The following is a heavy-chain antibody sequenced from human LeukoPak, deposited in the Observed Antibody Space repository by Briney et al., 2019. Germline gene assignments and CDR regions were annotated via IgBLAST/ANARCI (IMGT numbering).Heavy chain of an antibody. Sequence: ASVKVSCKASGYTFTSYGISWVRQAPGQGLEWMGWISAYNGNTNYAQKLQGRVTMTTDTSTSTAYMGLRSLRSDDTAVYYCARDIGYSSGWSSYYYYYGMDVWGQGTTVTVSS. D-gene: IGHD6-19*01. J-gene: IGHJ6*02. CDR3: ARDIGYSSGWSSYYYYYGMDV. CDR2: ISAYNGNT. V-gene: IGHV1-18*01. CDR1: GYTFTSYG.